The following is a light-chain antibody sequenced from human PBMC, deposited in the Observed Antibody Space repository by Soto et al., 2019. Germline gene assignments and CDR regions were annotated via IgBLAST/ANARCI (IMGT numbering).Light chain of an antibody. CDR2: EAS. CDR1: ERISKW. V-gene: IGKV1-5*01. J-gene: IGKJ1*01. Sequence: DIQMTQSPSSLSASVGDSFTVACLASERISKWVAWYQQKPGKAPNLLIKEASTLESGVSSRFSGSGFGTEFTLTISSLQPDDFATYFCQQYKTYSGTFGQGTKVDIK. CDR3: QQYKTYSGT.